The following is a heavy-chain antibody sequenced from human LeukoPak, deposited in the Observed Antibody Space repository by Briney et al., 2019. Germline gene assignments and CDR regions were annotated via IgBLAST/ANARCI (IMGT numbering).Heavy chain of an antibody. CDR2: ISSSGSTI. V-gene: IGHV3-11*04. D-gene: IGHD3-16*01. CDR3: ARDMIATLTFDY. Sequence: GGSLRLSCAASGFTFSDYYMSWIRQAPGKGLEWVSYISSSGSTIYYADSVKGRFTISRDNAKNSLYLQLNSLRVEDTAVYYCARDMIATLTFDYWGQGTLVTVSS. CDR1: GFTFSDYY. J-gene: IGHJ4*02.